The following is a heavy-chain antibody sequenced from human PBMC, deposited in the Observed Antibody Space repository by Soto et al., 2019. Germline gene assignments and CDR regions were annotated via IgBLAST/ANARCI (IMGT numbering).Heavy chain of an antibody. Sequence: ESGGGVVQPGRSLRLSCAASGFTFSNYGMHWVRQAPGKGLEWVAVISYDGSTQNYADSVKGRFAIFRDLSKNTLYLQMNSLRDGDTAVYYCAKEYGSSGFDYWGQGTLVTVSS. CDR2: ISYDGSTQ. D-gene: IGHD3-10*01. J-gene: IGHJ4*02. CDR3: AKEYGSSGFDY. CDR1: GFTFSNYG. V-gene: IGHV3-30*18.